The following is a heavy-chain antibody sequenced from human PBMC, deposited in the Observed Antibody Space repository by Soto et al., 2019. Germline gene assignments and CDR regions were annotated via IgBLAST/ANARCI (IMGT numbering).Heavy chain of an antibody. V-gene: IGHV4-30-4*02. Sequence: PSETLSLTCTVSGGSISSGDYYWSWIRQPPGKGLEWIGYIYYSGSTYYNPSLKSRVTISVDTSKNQFSLKLSSVTAADTAVYYCARTLLGWGNWFDPWGQGTRVTVPS. CDR1: GGSISSGDYY. CDR2: IYYSGST. J-gene: IGHJ5*02. D-gene: IGHD7-27*01. CDR3: ARTLLGWGNWFDP.